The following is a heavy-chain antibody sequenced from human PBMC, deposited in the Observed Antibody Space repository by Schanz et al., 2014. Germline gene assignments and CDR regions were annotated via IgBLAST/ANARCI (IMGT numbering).Heavy chain of an antibody. J-gene: IGHJ4*02. CDR3: ARVHHYDPSGWGYFDY. CDR2: IYSGIGA. Sequence: VQLVESGGGVVQPGRSLRLSCAVSGFTVSSNHMSWVRQAPGKGLEWVSVIYSGIGAYYADSVKDRFTVSRDNSKNTVYLQMNRLRAEDTAVYYCARVHHYDPSGWGYFDYWGQGAPVTVSS. V-gene: IGHV3-66*01. CDR1: GFTVSSNH. D-gene: IGHD3-22*01.